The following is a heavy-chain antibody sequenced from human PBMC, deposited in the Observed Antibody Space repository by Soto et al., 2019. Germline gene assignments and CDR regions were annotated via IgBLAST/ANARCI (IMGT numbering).Heavy chain of an antibody. CDR1: GYTFADYG. Sequence: ASVKVSCKASGYTFADYGISWVRQAPGQGLEWMGWIGAESGETNYAQKFRGRVTMTTDTSTTTVYMELRSLRSDDTAVYFCARDYYQLGRYWTDCFDPWGQGTLVTVSS. D-gene: IGHD3-10*01. CDR2: IGAESGET. J-gene: IGHJ5*02. CDR3: ARDYYQLGRYWTDCFDP. V-gene: IGHV1-18*01.